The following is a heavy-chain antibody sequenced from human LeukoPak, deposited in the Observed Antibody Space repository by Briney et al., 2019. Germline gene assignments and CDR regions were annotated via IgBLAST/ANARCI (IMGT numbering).Heavy chain of an antibody. J-gene: IGHJ6*02. CDR1: GFTFSSYA. V-gene: IGHV3-23*01. CDR2: ISGSGGST. D-gene: IGHD2-15*01. CDR3: ARGLGGVDV. Sequence: TGGSLRLSCAASGFTFSSYAMSWVRQAPGKGLEWVSGISGSGGSTHYADSVKGRFTISRDNSKNTLYLQMNSLRAEDTAVYYCARGLGGVDVWGQGTTVTVSS.